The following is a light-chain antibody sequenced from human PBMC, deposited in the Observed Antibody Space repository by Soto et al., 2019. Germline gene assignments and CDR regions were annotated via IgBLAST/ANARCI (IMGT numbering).Light chain of an antibody. CDR2: GAS. J-gene: IGKJ5*01. CDR1: QRLSSVY. V-gene: IGKV3-20*01. Sequence: EMVLTQSPGTLSLSPGERATLSCRASQRLSSVYLAWYQQRPCQPPRLLIYGASNRATGIPARFSGSGSGTAFTRIINRLEPEDVAIYYCHQYGGSPRITFGQGTRLEI. CDR3: HQYGGSPRIT.